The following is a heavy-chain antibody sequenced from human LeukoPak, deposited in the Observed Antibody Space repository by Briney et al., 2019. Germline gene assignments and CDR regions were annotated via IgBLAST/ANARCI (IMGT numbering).Heavy chain of an antibody. V-gene: IGHV1-58*01. CDR2: IVVGSGNT. J-gene: IGHJ4*02. Sequence: VASVKVSCKASGFTFTSSAVQWVRQARGQRLEWIGWIVVGSGNTNYAQKFQERVTITRDMSTSTAYMELSSLRSEDTAVYYCAADSVGWGFDYWGQGTLVTASS. CDR1: GFTFTSSA. D-gene: IGHD7-27*01. CDR3: AADSVGWGFDY.